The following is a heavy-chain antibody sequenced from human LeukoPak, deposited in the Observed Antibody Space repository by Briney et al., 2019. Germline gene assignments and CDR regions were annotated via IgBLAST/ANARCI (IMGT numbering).Heavy chain of an antibody. D-gene: IGHD3-22*01. Sequence: PGGSLRLSCAVSGFTFNFYYMSWIRQAPGKGLEWISYIGLHGYPLDYADSVKGRFTISRDNAQNSLYLDMSSLRAEDTAVYYCARKDFSSGSFTYWGQGTLVTVSS. J-gene: IGHJ4*02. CDR2: IGLHGYPL. CDR3: ARKDFSSGSFTY. V-gene: IGHV3-11*04. CDR1: GFTFNFYY.